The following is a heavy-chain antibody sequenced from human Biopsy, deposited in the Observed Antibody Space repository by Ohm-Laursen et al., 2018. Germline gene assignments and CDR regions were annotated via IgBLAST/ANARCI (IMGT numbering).Heavy chain of an antibody. CDR3: ARGDYFDSNGYFWFDP. Sequence: SQTLFLTCTVSGGSISSGGSYWSWIRQRPGKGLEWIGYIFNSANTYYNPSLKNLITISGDTSKNQFSLKLNSVTAADTAVYYCARGDYFDSNGYFWFDPWGQGILVTVSS. CDR1: GGSISSGGSY. D-gene: IGHD3-22*01. J-gene: IGHJ5*02. V-gene: IGHV4-31*01. CDR2: IFNSANT.